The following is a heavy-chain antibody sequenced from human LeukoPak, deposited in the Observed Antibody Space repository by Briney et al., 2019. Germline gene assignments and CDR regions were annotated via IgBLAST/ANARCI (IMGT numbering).Heavy chain of an antibody. V-gene: IGHV4-34*01. J-gene: IGHJ4*02. D-gene: IGHD3-10*01. CDR1: GGSFSGYY. Sequence: SETLSLTCAVYGGSFSGYYWSWIRQPPGEGLEWIGEINHSGSTNYNPSLKSRVTISVDTSKNQFSLKLSSVTAADTAVYYCARVGGMVRGSFDYWGQGTLVTVSS. CDR2: INHSGST. CDR3: ARVGGMVRGSFDY.